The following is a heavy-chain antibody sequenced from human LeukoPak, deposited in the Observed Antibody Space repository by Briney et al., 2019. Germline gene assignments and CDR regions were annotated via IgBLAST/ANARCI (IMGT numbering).Heavy chain of an antibody. CDR3: ARGGGHCSGGSCYLNWFDP. V-gene: IGHV1-69*13. J-gene: IGHJ5*02. CDR2: IIPMFASA. Sequence: SVKVSCKASGGTFSSYAISWVRQAPGQGLEWMGGIIPMFASANYAQKFQGRVTITADESTSTAYMDLSSLRSEDTAVYYCARGGGHCSGGSCYLNWFDPWGQGTLVTVSS. D-gene: IGHD2-15*01. CDR1: GGTFSSYA.